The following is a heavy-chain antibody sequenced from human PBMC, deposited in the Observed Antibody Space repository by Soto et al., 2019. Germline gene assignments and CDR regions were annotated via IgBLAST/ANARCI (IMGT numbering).Heavy chain of an antibody. CDR1: GFTFSTYA. J-gene: IGHJ4*02. CDR3: AKGSGGFRPYYFDY. Sequence: GGSLRLSCAASGFTFSTYAMSWVRQAPGKGLEWISAITGSSDFTYYADSVKGRFTISRDNSKNTLFLQMNSLRAEDTAVYYCAKGSGGFRPYYFDYWGQGTLVTVSS. V-gene: IGHV3-23*01. CDR2: ITGSSDFT. D-gene: IGHD2-15*01.